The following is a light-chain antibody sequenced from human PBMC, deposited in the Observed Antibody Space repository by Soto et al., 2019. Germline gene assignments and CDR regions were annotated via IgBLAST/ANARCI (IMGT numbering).Light chain of an antibody. J-gene: IGKJ1*01. Sequence: EIVLTQSPATLSLSPGERATLSCRASQSVSSSLAWYQQKPGQTPRLLIYDASNRATGIPARFSGSGSGTDFTLTVSSLEPEDFATYYCQKYNSAPWTFGQGTKVEIK. CDR3: QKYNSAPWT. CDR2: DAS. V-gene: IGKV3-11*01. CDR1: QSVSSS.